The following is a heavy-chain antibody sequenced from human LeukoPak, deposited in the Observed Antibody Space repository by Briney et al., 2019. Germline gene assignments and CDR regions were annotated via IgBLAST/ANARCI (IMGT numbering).Heavy chain of an antibody. V-gene: IGHV3-30*02. Sequence: GGSLRLSCAASGFTFSSSGMHWVRQAPGKGLEWVAFISYDGSNRYYADSVKGRFTISRDNSKNTLYLQMNSLRAEDTSVYYCAKEARGSYSDYWGQGTLVTVSS. CDR3: AKEARGSYSDY. J-gene: IGHJ4*02. CDR2: ISYDGSNR. CDR1: GFTFSSSG. D-gene: IGHD6-6*01.